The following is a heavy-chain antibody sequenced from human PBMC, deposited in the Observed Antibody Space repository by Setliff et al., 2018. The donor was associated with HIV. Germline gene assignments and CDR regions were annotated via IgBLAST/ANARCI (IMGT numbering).Heavy chain of an antibody. Sequence: PSETLSLTCTVSGGSISGDGSYWSWIRQPAGKGLEWIGHIYASGSTNYHPSLKSRVTISEDTSKNQFSLKLRSVTAADTAVYYCARAPGRWLQLGVDYWGQGTQVT. J-gene: IGHJ4*02. CDR2: IYASGST. CDR3: ARAPGRWLQLGVDY. V-gene: IGHV4-61*09. D-gene: IGHD6-19*01. CDR1: GGSISGDGSY.